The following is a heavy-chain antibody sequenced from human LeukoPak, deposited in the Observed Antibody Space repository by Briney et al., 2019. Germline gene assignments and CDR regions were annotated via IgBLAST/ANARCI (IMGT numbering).Heavy chain of an antibody. D-gene: IGHD2-2*01. V-gene: IGHV3-74*01. Sequence: GGTLRLSCVASGFTFSNYGMSWVRQAPGKGLEWVSRINSDGSSTSYADSVKGRFTISRDNAKNTLYLQMNSLRAEDTAVYYCASIYCSSTSCYPIIPFYWGQGTLVTVSS. CDR2: INSDGSST. CDR3: ASIYCSSTSCYPIIPFY. CDR1: GFTFSNYG. J-gene: IGHJ4*02.